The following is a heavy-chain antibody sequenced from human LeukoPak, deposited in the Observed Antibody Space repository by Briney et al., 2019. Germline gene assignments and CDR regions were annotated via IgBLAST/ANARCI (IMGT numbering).Heavy chain of an antibody. J-gene: IGHJ6*03. CDR2: MSPDSGNT. Sequence: ASVKVSCKASGYTFTSYDINWVRQATGQGLEWMGWMSPDSGNTGYAQKFQGRVTMTRNTSISTVYMELSSLKSEDTAVYYCARAPARRSGSPQSYYYYMDVWGKGITVTVSS. CDR3: ARAPARRSGSPQSYYYYMDV. D-gene: IGHD3-10*01. V-gene: IGHV1-8*01. CDR1: GYTFTSYD.